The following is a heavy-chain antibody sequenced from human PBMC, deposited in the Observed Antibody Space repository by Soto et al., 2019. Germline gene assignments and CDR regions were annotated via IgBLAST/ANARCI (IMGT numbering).Heavy chain of an antibody. CDR1: GFTFSGYT. Sequence: EGSLRLSCAASGFTFSGYTMHWVRQAPGKGLEWVAALSYDGSNTYYADSVKGRFTISRDNSKNTLFLQMNSLRAEDTAVYYCARASSSGWYGYFDYWGQGTLVTVSS. D-gene: IGHD6-19*01. CDR2: LSYDGSNT. J-gene: IGHJ4*02. V-gene: IGHV3-30-3*01. CDR3: ARASSSGWYGYFDY.